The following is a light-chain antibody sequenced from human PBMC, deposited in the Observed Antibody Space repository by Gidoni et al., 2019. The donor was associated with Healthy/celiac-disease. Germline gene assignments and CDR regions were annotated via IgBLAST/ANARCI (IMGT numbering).Light chain of an antibody. CDR2: AAS. CDR3: QQSYSTPST. CDR1: QSISSY. Sequence: DMQITQSPSSLSASVGDIVTITCRASQSISSYLNWYQQKPGKPPKLLIYAASSLQSGVPSRFSGSGSGTDFTLTISSLQPEDFATYYCQQSYSTPSTFGQGTKVEIK. V-gene: IGKV1-39*01. J-gene: IGKJ1*01.